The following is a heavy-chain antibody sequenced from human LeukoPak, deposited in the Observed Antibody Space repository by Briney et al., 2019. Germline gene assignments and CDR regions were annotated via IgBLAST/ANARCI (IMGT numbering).Heavy chain of an antibody. CDR3: ARDSASGWYHDAFGI. Sequence: GASVKVSCKASGYTFTGYYMHWVRQAPGQGLEWMGWINPNSGGTNYAQKFQGRVTMTRDTSISTAYMELSRLRSDDTAVYYCARDSASGWYHDAFGIWGQGTMVTVSS. D-gene: IGHD6-19*01. V-gene: IGHV1-2*02. CDR1: GYTFTGYY. J-gene: IGHJ3*02. CDR2: INPNSGGT.